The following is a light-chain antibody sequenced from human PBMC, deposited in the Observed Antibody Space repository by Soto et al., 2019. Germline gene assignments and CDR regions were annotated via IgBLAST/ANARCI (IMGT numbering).Light chain of an antibody. V-gene: IGKV1-13*02. Sequence: AIQLTQSPSSLSASVGDRVTITCRASQGISSSLAWYQQKPGKAPKFLIYDASSLESGVPSRFSGSGSGTDFTLTISSLQPEDFATYYCQHYNSYSEAFGQGTKVDIK. CDR1: QGISSS. CDR2: DAS. CDR3: QHYNSYSEA. J-gene: IGKJ1*01.